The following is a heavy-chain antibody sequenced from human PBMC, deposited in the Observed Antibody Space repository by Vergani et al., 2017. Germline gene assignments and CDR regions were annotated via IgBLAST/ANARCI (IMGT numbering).Heavy chain of an antibody. Sequence: QVQLQESGPGLVKPSETLSLTCTVSGGSISSYYWSWIRQPPGKGLEWIGYIYYSGSTNYNPSLKSRVTISVDTSKNQFSLKLSSVTAADTAVYYCARVSYSSGWYDRKWGAFDIGGQGTMVTVSS. D-gene: IGHD6-19*01. J-gene: IGHJ3*02. CDR2: IYYSGST. V-gene: IGHV4-59*01. CDR1: GGSISSYY. CDR3: ARVSYSSGWYDRKWGAFDI.